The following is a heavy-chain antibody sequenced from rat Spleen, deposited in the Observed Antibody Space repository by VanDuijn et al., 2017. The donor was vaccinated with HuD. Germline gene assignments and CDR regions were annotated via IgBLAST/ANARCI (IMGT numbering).Heavy chain of an antibody. Sequence: EVQLVESGGGLVQPGRSLKLSCVASGFTFNVYWMTWIRQAPGKGLEWVASISNTGGSTYYPDSVKGRFTISRDNAKSTLYLQMDSLSSEDTATYYCPRETRGYFDYWGQGVMVTVSS. V-gene: IGHV5-31*01. D-gene: IGHD1-4*01. CDR2: ISNTGGST. CDR3: PRETRGYFDY. CDR1: GFTFNVYW. J-gene: IGHJ2*01.